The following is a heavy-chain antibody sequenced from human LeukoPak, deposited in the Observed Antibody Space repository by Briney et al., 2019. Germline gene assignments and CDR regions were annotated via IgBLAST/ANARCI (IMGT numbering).Heavy chain of an antibody. CDR1: GGTFSSYA. J-gene: IGHJ4*02. V-gene: IGHV1-18*01. CDR2: ISAYNGNT. Sequence: ASVKVSCKASGGTFSSYAISWVRQAPGQGLEWMGWISAYNGNTNYAQKLQGRVTMTTDTSTSTAYMELRSLRSDDTAVYYCARDYDILTGYYSPFDYWGQGTLVTVSS. D-gene: IGHD3-9*01. CDR3: ARDYDILTGYYSPFDY.